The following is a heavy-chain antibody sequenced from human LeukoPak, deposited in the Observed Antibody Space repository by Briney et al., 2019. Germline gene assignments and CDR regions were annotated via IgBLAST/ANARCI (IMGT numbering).Heavy chain of an antibody. D-gene: IGHD2-8*01. J-gene: IGHJ3*02. Sequence: SVKVSCKASGGTFSSYEISWVRQAPGQGLEWMGGIIPIFGTTKYAQKFQGRVTVTADKSTSTAYMELSSLRSEDTAVYYCARRYCTNGVCYDDRGAFDIWGQGTMVTVSS. V-gene: IGHV1-69*06. CDR1: GGTFSSYE. CDR3: ARRYCTNGVCYDDRGAFDI. CDR2: IIPIFGTT.